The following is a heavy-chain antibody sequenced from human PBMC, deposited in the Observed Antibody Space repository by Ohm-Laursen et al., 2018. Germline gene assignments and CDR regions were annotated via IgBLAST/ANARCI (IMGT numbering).Heavy chain of an antibody. Sequence: SDTLSLTCTVSGGSISSYYWSWIRQPAGKGLEWIGRIYTSGSTNYNPSLESRVTILADTSKNQFSLRLTSVTAADTAVYYCARQDSGDYYFDYWGQGTLVTVSS. CDR2: IYTSGST. D-gene: IGHD4-17*01. CDR1: GGSISSYY. V-gene: IGHV4-4*07. CDR3: ARQDSGDYYFDY. J-gene: IGHJ4*02.